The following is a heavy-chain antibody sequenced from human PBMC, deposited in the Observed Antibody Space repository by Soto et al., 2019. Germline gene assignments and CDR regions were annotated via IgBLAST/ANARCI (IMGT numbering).Heavy chain of an antibody. CDR1: GFTFSSYD. CDR3: ARGRGASSSPYYYYYGMDV. V-gene: IGHV3-13*05. D-gene: IGHD6-6*01. Sequence: PGGSLRLSFAASGFTFSSYDIHWVPQPTGKGLQWVSSISTAGDPYYPASVKGRFTVSRENAKNSLYLQMNSLRPGDTAVYYCARGRGASSSPYYYYYGMDVWGQGTTVTVSS. J-gene: IGHJ6*02. CDR2: ISTAGDP.